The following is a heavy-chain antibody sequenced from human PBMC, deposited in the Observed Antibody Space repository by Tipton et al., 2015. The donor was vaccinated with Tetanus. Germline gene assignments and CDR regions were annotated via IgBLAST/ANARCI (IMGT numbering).Heavy chain of an antibody. Sequence: QLVQSGAEVKKPGESLKISCQASGYTFTNAWIGWVRQMPGKGLEWMGVIYPGDSSTIYSPSFQGLVTISVDKSINTTYLRWTSLKASGSAMYYCARQKGYWGQGTLVTVSS. CDR3: ARQKGY. V-gene: IGHV5-51*01. J-gene: IGHJ4*02. CDR1: GYTFTNAW. CDR2: IYPGDSST.